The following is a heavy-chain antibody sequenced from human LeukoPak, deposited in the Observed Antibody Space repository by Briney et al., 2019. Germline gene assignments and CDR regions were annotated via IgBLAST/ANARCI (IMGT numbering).Heavy chain of an antibody. J-gene: IGHJ4*02. Sequence: GGSLRLSCAASGFTFSSYAMSWVRQAPGKGLEWVSATSGSGGSTYYADSVKGRFTISRDNSRRTLNLQMNSLRADDTAVYYCAKTDTGGYHRGNYDFWGQGTLVTVSS. CDR3: AKTDTGGYHRGNYDF. CDR2: TSGSGGST. D-gene: IGHD2-8*02. CDR1: GFTFSSYA. V-gene: IGHV3-23*01.